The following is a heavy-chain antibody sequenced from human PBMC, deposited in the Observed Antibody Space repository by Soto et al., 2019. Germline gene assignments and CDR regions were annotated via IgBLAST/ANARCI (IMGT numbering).Heavy chain of an antibody. CDR1: GFNFSSYS. J-gene: IGHJ4*02. CDR3: ARDRRDGYNFDY. D-gene: IGHD5-12*01. V-gene: IGHV3-21*01. CDR2: ISSSTSYI. Sequence: GGSKRLSCAAAGFNFSSYSMNWVRKAPGKGLEWVSSISSSTSYIYYADSLKGRFTISRDNAKNSLYLQMNSLRAEDTAVYYCARDRRDGYNFDYWGQGTLVTVSS.